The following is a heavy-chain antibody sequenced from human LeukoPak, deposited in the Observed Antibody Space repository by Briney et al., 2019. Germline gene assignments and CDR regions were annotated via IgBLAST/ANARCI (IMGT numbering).Heavy chain of an antibody. Sequence: GGSLRLSCAASGFTFSSYGMHWVRQAPGKGLEWVAVISYDGSNKYYADSVKGRFTISRDNSKNTLYLQMNSLRAEDTAVYFCARGKSGYTSGPLDSWGQGTLVTVSS. CDR1: GFTFSSYG. J-gene: IGHJ4*02. V-gene: IGHV3-30*03. D-gene: IGHD5-18*01. CDR3: ARGKSGYTSGPLDS. CDR2: ISYDGSNK.